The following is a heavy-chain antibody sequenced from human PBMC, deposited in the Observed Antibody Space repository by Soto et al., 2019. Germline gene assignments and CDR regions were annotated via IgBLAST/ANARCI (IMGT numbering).Heavy chain of an antibody. V-gene: IGHV3-30-3*01. CDR3: ARDTDGLHD. CDR1: GFTFSSYA. Sequence: PGGSLRLSCAASGFTFSSYAMHWVRQAPGKGLEWVAVISYDGSNKYYADSVKGRFTISRDNPKNTLYLQMNSLRAEDTAVYYCARDTDGLHDSGQATLVTVSS. CDR2: ISYDGSNK. J-gene: IGHJ4*02.